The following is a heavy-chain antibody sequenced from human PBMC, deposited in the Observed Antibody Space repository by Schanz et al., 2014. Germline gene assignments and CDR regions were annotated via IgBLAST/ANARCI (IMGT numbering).Heavy chain of an antibody. CDR2: MIGSGSSV. CDR3: ARDGDCDY. Sequence: VQLVDSGGGLVKPGGSLRLSCAASGFTFSIYGMSWVRQAPGKGLEWVSRMIGSGSSVFYADSVKGRFTISRDNSKNTLCLQKSSLRAEDTAVDYCARDGDCDYWGQGTLVTVSS. J-gene: IGHJ4*02. V-gene: IGHV3-23*04. CDR1: GFTFSIYG.